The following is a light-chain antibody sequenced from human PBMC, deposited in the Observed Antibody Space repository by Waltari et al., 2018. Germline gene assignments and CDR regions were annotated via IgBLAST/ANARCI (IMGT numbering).Light chain of an antibody. CDR3: QQGNSYPFT. CDR1: QGISSY. J-gene: IGKJ3*01. CDR2: YAN. Sequence: VGDRVTITYRASQGISSYLNLYHQKPGKDPKLLIYYANSLASGVASRFSGSGSGTEFTLTISSLQPEDFATYYCQQGNSYPFTFGPGTKLDIK. V-gene: IGKV1-13*02.